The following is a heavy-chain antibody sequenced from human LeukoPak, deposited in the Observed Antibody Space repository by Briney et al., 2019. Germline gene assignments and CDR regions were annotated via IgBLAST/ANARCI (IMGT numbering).Heavy chain of an antibody. CDR2: IYYSGGT. J-gene: IGHJ6*02. Sequence: PSETLSLTCTVSGGSISSSSYYWGWIRQPPGKGLEWIGSIYYSGGTYYNPSLKSRVTISVDTSKNQFSLKVSSVTAADTAVYYCARDSGSHTVGYYGMDVWGQGTTVTVSS. CDR1: GGSISSSSYY. V-gene: IGHV4-39*07. CDR3: ARDSGSHTVGYYGMDV. D-gene: IGHD1-26*01.